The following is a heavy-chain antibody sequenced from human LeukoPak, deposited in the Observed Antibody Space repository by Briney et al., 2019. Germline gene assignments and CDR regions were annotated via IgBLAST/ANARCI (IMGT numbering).Heavy chain of an antibody. D-gene: IGHD7-27*01. CDR2: IYPGDSDT. Sequence: GESLKISCKGSGYSFTNYWIGWVGRMPGKGLEWMGIIYPGDSDTRYRPSFQGQVTISADKSIGTAYLQWSSLKASDTAMYYCARTITGDRGRFDYWGQGTLVTVSS. V-gene: IGHV5-51*01. J-gene: IGHJ4*02. CDR3: ARTITGDRGRFDY. CDR1: GYSFTNYW.